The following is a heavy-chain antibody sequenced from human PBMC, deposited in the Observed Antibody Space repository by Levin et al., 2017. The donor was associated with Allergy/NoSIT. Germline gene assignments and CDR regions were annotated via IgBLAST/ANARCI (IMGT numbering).Heavy chain of an antibody. D-gene: IGHD6-13*01. J-gene: IGHJ4*02. CDR1: GFTFSDYY. V-gene: IGHV3-11*01. CDR2: ISSSGSTI. CDR3: AIPIAAAGTGGGQIDY. Sequence: PGESLKISCAASGFTFSDYYMSWIRQAPGKGLEWVSYISSSGSTIYYADSVKGRFTISRDNAKNSLYLQMNSLRAEDTAVYYCAIPIAAAGTGGGQIDYWGQGTLVTVSS.